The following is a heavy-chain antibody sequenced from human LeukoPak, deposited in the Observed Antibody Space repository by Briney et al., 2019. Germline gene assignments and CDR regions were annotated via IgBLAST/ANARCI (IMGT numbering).Heavy chain of an antibody. V-gene: IGHV4-59*11. J-gene: IGHJ3*02. CDR2: IYYSGTT. CDR1: GGSMSGHS. Sequence: SETLSLTCTVSGGSMSGHSWSWIRQSPGKGLEWIGYIYYSGTTNYNPSLKSRVTTSVDTSKNQCSLKVSSVTAADTAVYYSVRGGWKAFDIWGQGTMVTVSS. CDR3: VRGGWKAFDI. D-gene: IGHD6-19*01.